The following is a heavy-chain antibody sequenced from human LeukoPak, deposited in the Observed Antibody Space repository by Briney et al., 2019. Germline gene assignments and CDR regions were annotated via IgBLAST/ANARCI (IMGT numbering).Heavy chain of an antibody. V-gene: IGHV4-30-4*01. CDR3: ARTYYYDSSGIPGTGWFDP. CDR2: IYYSGST. Sequence: PSETLSLTCTVSGGSISSGDYYWSWIRQPPGKGLEWIGYIYYSGSTYYNPSLKSRVTISVDMSKNQFSLKLSSVTAADTAVYYCARTYYYDSSGIPGTGWFDPWGQGTLVTVSS. CDR1: GGSISSGDYY. D-gene: IGHD3-22*01. J-gene: IGHJ5*02.